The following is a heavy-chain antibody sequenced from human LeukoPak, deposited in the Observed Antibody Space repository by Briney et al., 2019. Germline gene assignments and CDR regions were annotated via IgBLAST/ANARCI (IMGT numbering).Heavy chain of an antibody. Sequence: SQTLSLTCALSGDSVSSISVAWNWIRQSPSRGLEWLGRTYYRSKWYYEYAVSVKNRINISPDTSKNQFSLQLTSVTPGNTAVYYCSLARAEYHYGMDVWGQGTTVTVSS. CDR3: SLARAEYHYGMDV. V-gene: IGHV6-1*01. CDR2: TYYRSKWYY. J-gene: IGHJ6*02. CDR1: GDSVSSISVA.